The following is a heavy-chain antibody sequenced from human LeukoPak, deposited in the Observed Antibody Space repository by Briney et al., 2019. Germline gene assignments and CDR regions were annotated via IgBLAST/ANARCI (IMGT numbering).Heavy chain of an antibody. V-gene: IGHV3-23*01. CDR3: AKRDGYNSNPLKD. J-gene: IGHJ4*02. Sequence: GGSLRLSCAASGFTFSSYAMSWVRQAPGKGLEWVSAISGSGSSTYYADSVKGRFTISRDNSKNTLYLQMNSLRAEDMALYYCAKRDGYNSNPLKDWGQGTLVTVSS. D-gene: IGHD5-24*01. CDR2: ISGSGSST. CDR1: GFTFSSYA.